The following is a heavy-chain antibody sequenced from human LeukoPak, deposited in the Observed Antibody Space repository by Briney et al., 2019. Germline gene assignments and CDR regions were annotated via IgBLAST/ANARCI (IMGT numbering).Heavy chain of an antibody. CDR1: GFTFSNYW. Sequence: GGSLRLSCAASGFTFSNYWMTWVRQAPGKGLEWVANIKQDGSEKYYVDSVKGRFAISRDNAKNSLYLQMNSLRAEDTAVYYCARPPGVSYDILTGYPPRGYWGQGTLVTVSS. V-gene: IGHV3-7*01. CDR3: ARPPGVSYDILTGYPPRGY. CDR2: IKQDGSEK. J-gene: IGHJ4*02. D-gene: IGHD3-9*01.